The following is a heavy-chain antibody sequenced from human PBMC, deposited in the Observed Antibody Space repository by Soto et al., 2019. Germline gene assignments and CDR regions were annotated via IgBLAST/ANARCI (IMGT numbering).Heavy chain of an antibody. D-gene: IGHD6-6*01. CDR3: ARGYSSSSDYYYGMDV. J-gene: IGHJ6*02. Sequence: SETLSLTCTVSGGSISRSSYYWGWIRQPPGKGLEWIGSIYYSGSTYYNPSLKSRVTISVDTSTSTVYMELSSLRSEDTAVYYCARGYSSSSDYYYGMDVWGQGTTVTVSS. CDR1: GGSISRSSYY. CDR2: IYYSGST. V-gene: IGHV4-39*07.